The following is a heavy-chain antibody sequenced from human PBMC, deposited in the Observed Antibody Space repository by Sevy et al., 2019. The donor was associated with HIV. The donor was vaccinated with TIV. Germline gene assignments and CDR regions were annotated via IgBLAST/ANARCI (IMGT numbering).Heavy chain of an antibody. D-gene: IGHD3-10*02. CDR3: TKESLRGTYIRGDFDH. CDR2: ISSDGINH. V-gene: IGHV3-33*03. J-gene: IGHJ4*02. Sequence: GGSLSLSCSAFGFAFQTFGMHWVRQAPGKGPEWVAVISSDGINHNYADAVKGRFTISRDNSKNQVFLQMNSLRPNDTAVYFCTKESLRGTYIRGDFDHWGQGALVTVSS. CDR1: GFAFQTFG.